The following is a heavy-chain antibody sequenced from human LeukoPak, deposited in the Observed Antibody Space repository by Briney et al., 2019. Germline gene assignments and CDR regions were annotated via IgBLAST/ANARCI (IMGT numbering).Heavy chain of an antibody. Sequence: ASVKVSCKASGYTFTGYYMHWVRQATGQGLEWMGWMNPNSGNTGYAQKFQGRVTMTRNTSISTAYMELSSLRSEDTAVYYCARVEWELLYYYGMDVWGQGTTVTVSS. CDR3: ARVEWELLYYYGMDV. CDR2: MNPNSGNT. J-gene: IGHJ6*02. V-gene: IGHV1-8*02. CDR1: GYTFTGYY. D-gene: IGHD1-26*01.